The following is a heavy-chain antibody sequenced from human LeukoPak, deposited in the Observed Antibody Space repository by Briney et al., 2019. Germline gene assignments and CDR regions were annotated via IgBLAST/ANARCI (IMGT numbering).Heavy chain of an antibody. V-gene: IGHV4-30-4*08. CDR1: GGSISSGDYY. J-gene: IGHJ2*01. CDR3: ARRGAHWYFDL. D-gene: IGHD4-17*01. Sequence: PSETLSLTCTVSGGSISSGDYYWSWIRQPPGKGLEWIGYIYYSGSTYYNPSLKSRVTISVDTSKNQFSLKLSSMTAADTAVYYCARRGAHWYFDLWGRGTLVTVSS. CDR2: IYYSGST.